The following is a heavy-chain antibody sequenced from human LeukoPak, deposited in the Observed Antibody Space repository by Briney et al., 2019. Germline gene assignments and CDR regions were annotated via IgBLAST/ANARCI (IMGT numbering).Heavy chain of an antibody. Sequence: GGSLRLSCAASGFTVSSSYMSWVRQAPGKGLEWVSVIYSGGSTYYADSVKGRFTISRDNSKNTLYLQMNSLRAEDTAVYYCARERGYSGSYYSWFDPWGQGTLVTVSS. J-gene: IGHJ5*02. CDR2: IYSGGST. D-gene: IGHD1-26*01. CDR3: ARERGYSGSYYSWFDP. V-gene: IGHV3-53*01. CDR1: GFTVSSSY.